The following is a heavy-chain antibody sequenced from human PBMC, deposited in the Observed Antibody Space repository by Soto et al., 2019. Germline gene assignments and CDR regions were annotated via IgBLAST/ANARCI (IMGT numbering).Heavy chain of an antibody. Sequence: QVQLVESGGGVVQPGRSLRLSCAASGFTFSSYGMHWVRQAPGKGLEWVAVIWYDGSNKYYADSVKGRFTISRDNSKNTLYLQMNSLRAEDTAVYYCARGTDYSNYLPRRVRRRENDYWGQGTLVTVSS. CDR1: GFTFSSYG. J-gene: IGHJ4*02. V-gene: IGHV3-33*01. CDR3: ARGTDYSNYLPRRVRRRENDY. CDR2: IWYDGSNK. D-gene: IGHD4-4*01.